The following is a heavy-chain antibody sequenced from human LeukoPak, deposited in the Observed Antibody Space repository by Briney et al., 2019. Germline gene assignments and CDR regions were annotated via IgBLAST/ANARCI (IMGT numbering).Heavy chain of an antibody. CDR1: GFTSSTFA. V-gene: IGHV3-23*01. CDR3: AKDQVVVAAKSPFDY. D-gene: IGHD2-15*01. CDR2: ISSNSGYK. Sequence: GGSLRLSCAASGFTSSTFAMIWVRQPPGKGLEWVSSISSNSGYKYNADSVKGRFTISRDNSKNTLYLQMNSLRAEDTAVYYCAKDQVVVAAKSPFDYWGQGTLVTVSS. J-gene: IGHJ4*02.